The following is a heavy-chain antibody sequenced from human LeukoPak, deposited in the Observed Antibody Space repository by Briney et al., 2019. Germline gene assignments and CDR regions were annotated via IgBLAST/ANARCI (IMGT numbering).Heavy chain of an antibody. Sequence: ASVKVSCKASGYTFTSYAMHWVRQAPGQRLEWMGWINAGNSNTKYSQKFQGRVTITRDTSTSTAYMELRSLRSDDTAVYYCARVPTIAAVYYFDYWGQGTLVTVSS. CDR2: INAGNSNT. J-gene: IGHJ4*02. V-gene: IGHV1-3*01. CDR3: ARVPTIAAVYYFDY. D-gene: IGHD6-13*01. CDR1: GYTFTSYA.